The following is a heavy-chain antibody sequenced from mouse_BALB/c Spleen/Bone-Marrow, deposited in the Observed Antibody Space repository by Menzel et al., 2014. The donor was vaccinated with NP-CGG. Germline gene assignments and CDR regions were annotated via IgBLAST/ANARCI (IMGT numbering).Heavy chain of an antibody. V-gene: IGHV14-3*02. J-gene: IGHJ3*01. Sequence: WVKQRPEQGLEWIGRIDPANGNTKYDPKFQGKATITADTSSNTAYLQLSSLTSEDTAVYYCAVYDYEGFAYWGQGTLVTVSA. CDR2: IDPANGNT. D-gene: IGHD2-4*01. CDR3: AVYDYEGFAY.